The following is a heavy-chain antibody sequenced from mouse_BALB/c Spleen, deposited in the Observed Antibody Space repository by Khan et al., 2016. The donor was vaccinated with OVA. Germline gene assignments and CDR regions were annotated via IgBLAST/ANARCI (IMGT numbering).Heavy chain of an antibody. CDR3: VRDGAYHRNDGWFAY. D-gene: IGHD2-14*01. V-gene: IGHV1-4*01. J-gene: IGHJ3*01. CDR1: GYTFTSYT. Sequence: QVQLQQPGAELARPGASVKMSCKASGYTFTSYTIHWIIKRPGQGLEWIGYINPSNDYTNYNQKFKDKATLTTDKSSTTAYLRLSSLTSDDSAVYNCVRDGAYHRNDGWFAYWGQGTLVTVSA. CDR2: INPSNDYT.